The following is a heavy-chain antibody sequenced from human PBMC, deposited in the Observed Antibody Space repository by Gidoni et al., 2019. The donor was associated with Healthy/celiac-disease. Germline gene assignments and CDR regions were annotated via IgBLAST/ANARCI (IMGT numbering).Heavy chain of an antibody. CDR2: INAGNGNT. CDR1: GYTFPSYA. J-gene: IGHJ5*02. CDR3: ARAYDFWSGYPNWFDP. D-gene: IGHD3-3*01. Sequence: QVQLVQSGAERKKTGAPVKVSCKASGYTFPSYAMHWVRQAPGQRLEWMGWINAGNGNTKYSQKFQGRVTITRDTSASTAYMELSSLRSEDTAVYYCARAYDFWSGYPNWFDPWGQGTLVTVSS. V-gene: IGHV1-3*01.